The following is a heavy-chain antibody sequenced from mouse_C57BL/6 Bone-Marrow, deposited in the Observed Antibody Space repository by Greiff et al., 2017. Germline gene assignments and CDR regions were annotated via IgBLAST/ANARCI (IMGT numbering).Heavy chain of an antibody. CDR2: IDPENGDT. J-gene: IGHJ2*01. CDR1: GFNIKDDY. Sequence: EVQGVESGAELVRPGASVKLSCTASGFNIKDDYMHWVKQRPEQGLEWIGWIDPENGDTEYASKFQGKATITADTSSNTAYLQLSSLTSEDTAVYYCTTLPKNYWGQGTTLTVSS. D-gene: IGHD2-1*01. V-gene: IGHV14-4*01. CDR3: TTLPKNY.